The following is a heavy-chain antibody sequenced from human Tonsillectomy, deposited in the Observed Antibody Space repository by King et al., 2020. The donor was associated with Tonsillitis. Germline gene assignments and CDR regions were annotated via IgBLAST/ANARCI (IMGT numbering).Heavy chain of an antibody. Sequence: QLVQSGGGLVQPGGSLRLSCAASGFTFSYFGMSLVGQVPGKGLEWVSVISGTGGSPYYADSVKGRFTISRDNSKNTLYLQMNSLIAEDTAVYYCAKDPTAHAAYYYYAMDVWGQGTTVTVSS. CDR2: ISGTGGSP. CDR3: AKDPTAHAAYYYYAMDV. J-gene: IGHJ6*02. CDR1: GFTFSYFG. V-gene: IGHV3-23*04.